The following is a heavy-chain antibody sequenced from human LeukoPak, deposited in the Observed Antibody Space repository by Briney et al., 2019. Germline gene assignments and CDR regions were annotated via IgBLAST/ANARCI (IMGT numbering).Heavy chain of an antibody. Sequence: GGSLRLSCAASGFTFSSYAMSWVRQAPGKGLEWVSAISGSSGSTYYADSVKGRFTISRDNSKNTLYLQMNSLRAEDTAVYYCAKDGRVTGNTFDYWGQGTLVTVSS. CDR1: GFTFSSYA. D-gene: IGHD1-20*01. CDR3: AKDGRVTGNTFDY. V-gene: IGHV3-23*01. J-gene: IGHJ4*02. CDR2: ISGSSGST.